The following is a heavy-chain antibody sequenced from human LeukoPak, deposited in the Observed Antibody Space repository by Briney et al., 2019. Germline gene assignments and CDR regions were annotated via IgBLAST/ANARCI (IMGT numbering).Heavy chain of an antibody. CDR3: AKDTNYYDSSGYRY. CDR2: ISVDGGST. D-gene: IGHD3-22*01. J-gene: IGHJ4*02. CDR1: GFTFDDYA. Sequence: GGSLRLSCAASGFTFDDYAMHWVRQAPGKGLEWVSLISVDGGSTYYADSVKGRFTISRDNSKNSLYLQMNSLRTEDTALYYCAKDTNYYDSSGYRYWGQGTLVTVSS. V-gene: IGHV3-43*02.